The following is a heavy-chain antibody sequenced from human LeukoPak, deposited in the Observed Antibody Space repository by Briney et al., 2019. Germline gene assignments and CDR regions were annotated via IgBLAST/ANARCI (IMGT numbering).Heavy chain of an antibody. V-gene: IGHV4-34*01. D-gene: IGHD2-21*02. CDR3: ARGGFYCGGDCYVDY. CDR2: INHSGST. Sequence: SETLSLTCAVYGGSFSPYYWSWIRQPPGKGREWIGEINHSGSTNYNPSLKSRVTISVDTSKNQFSLRLSSVTAADTAVYYCARGGFYCGGDCYVDYWGQGTLVTVSS. CDR1: GGSFSPYY. J-gene: IGHJ4*02.